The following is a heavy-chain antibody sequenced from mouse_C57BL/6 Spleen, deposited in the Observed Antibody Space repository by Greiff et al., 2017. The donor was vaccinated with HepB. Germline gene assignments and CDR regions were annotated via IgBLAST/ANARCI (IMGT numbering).Heavy chain of an antibody. CDR2: IHPRSGNT. Sequence: QVQLQQSGAELARPGASVKLSCKASGYTFTSYGISWVKQSTGQGLEWIGEIHPRSGNTYYNEKFKGKATLTADKSSSTAYMELRSLTSEDSAVYFCARRPPPYYGSSHWYFDVWGTGTTVTVSS. D-gene: IGHD1-1*01. CDR1: GYTFTSYG. J-gene: IGHJ1*03. V-gene: IGHV1-81*01. CDR3: ARRPPPYYGSSHWYFDV.